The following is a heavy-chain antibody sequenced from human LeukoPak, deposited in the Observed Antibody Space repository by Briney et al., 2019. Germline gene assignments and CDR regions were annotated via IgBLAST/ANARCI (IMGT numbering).Heavy chain of an antibody. CDR3: AREVVDATPSRDYYYYMDV. V-gene: IGHV4-39*07. CDR2: INHSGST. Sequence: SETLSLTCTVSGGSISSSSYYWVWIRQPPGKGLEWIGEINHSGSTNYNPSLKSRVTMSVDTSKNQFSLKLTSVTAADTAVYYCAREVVDATPSRDYYYYMDVWGKGTTVTVSS. D-gene: IGHD2-15*01. J-gene: IGHJ6*03. CDR1: GGSISSSSYY.